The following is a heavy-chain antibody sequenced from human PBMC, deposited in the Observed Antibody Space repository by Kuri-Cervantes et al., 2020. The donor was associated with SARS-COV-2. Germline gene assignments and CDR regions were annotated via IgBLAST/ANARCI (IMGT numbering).Heavy chain of an antibody. CDR2: IKQDGSEK. J-gene: IGHJ3*02. Sequence: GGSLRLSCAASGFTFSSYWMSWVRQAPGKGLEWVANIKQDGSEKYYVDSVKGRFTISRDNAKNSLYLQMNSLRAEDTAVYYCARATNYYYDSSGYYYKAFDIWGQGTRVT. CDR1: GFTFSSYW. V-gene: IGHV3-7*05. CDR3: ARATNYYYDSSGYYYKAFDI. D-gene: IGHD3-22*01.